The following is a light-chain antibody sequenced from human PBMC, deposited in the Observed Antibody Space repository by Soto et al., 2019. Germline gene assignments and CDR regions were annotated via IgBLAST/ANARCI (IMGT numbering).Light chain of an antibody. Sequence: AIQMTQSPSSLCASVGDRVTISCRASQGIGNALGWYQQKPGKPPKVLIYGDSNLQSGVPQRFSGSGSGTDLTLAISSLQPEDSATYYCLKDINYPWTCGQGTKVDIK. V-gene: IGKV1-6*01. CDR2: GDS. CDR1: QGIGNA. CDR3: LKDINYPWT. J-gene: IGKJ1*01.